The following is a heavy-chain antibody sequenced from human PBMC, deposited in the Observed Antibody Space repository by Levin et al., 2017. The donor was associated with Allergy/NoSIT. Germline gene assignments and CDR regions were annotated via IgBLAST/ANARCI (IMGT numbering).Heavy chain of an antibody. Sequence: GGSLRLSCAASGFTFSSYGMHWVRQAPGKGLEWVAVISYDGSNKYYADSVKGRFTISRDNSKNTLYLQMNSLRAEDTAVYYCAKVGDHKDFDYWGQGTLVTVSS. CDR2: ISYDGSNK. CDR1: GFTFSSYG. D-gene: IGHD2-21*01. CDR3: AKVGDHKDFDY. J-gene: IGHJ4*02. V-gene: IGHV3-30*18.